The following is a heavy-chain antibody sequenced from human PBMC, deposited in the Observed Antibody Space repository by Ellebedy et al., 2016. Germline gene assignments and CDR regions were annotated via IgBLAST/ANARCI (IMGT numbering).Heavy chain of an antibody. CDR2: IYHSGST. D-gene: IGHD3-22*01. CDR3: ARSYYYYDSSGYYNRDAFDI. Sequence: SETLSLTXAVSGGSISSGGYSWSWIRQPPGKGLEWIGYIYHSGSTYYNPSLKSRVTISVDRSKNQFSLKLSFVTAADTAVYYCARSYYYYDSSGYYNRDAFDIWGQGTMVTVSS. J-gene: IGHJ3*02. V-gene: IGHV4-30-2*01. CDR1: GGSISSGGYS.